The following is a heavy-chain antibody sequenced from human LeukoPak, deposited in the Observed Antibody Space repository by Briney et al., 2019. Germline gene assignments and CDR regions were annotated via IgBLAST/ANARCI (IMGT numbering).Heavy chain of an antibody. Sequence: KSGESLKISCKGSGYSFTSYWIGWVRQMPGKGLEWMGIIYPGDSDTRYSPSFQGQVTISADKSISTAYLQWSSLKASDTAMYYCARKDLGGFWAAAAQGGAFDIWGQGTMVTVSS. J-gene: IGHJ3*02. V-gene: IGHV5-51*01. CDR1: GYSFTSYW. CDR2: IYPGDSDT. D-gene: IGHD6-13*01. CDR3: ARKDLGGFWAAAAQGGAFDI.